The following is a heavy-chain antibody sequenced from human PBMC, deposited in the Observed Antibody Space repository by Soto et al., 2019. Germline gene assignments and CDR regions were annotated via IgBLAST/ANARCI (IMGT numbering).Heavy chain of an antibody. CDR1: TGSINGYY. D-gene: IGHD2-2*01. J-gene: IGHJ6*02. CDR2: IYSSGSA. V-gene: IGHV4-59*01. CDR3: ARGKRDSTSCLDV. Sequence: SETLSLTCRVSTGSINGYYWNWIRQSPGKGLEWIAFIYSSGSANYNPSLKSRATISVDRSKNQVSLKLTSVTAADTAVYYCARGKRDSTSCLDVWGQGTTVTVSS.